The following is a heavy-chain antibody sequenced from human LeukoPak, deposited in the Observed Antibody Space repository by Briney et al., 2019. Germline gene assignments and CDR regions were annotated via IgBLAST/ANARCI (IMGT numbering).Heavy chain of an antibody. CDR2: ISSSGSTI. J-gene: IGHJ4*02. Sequence: LSLTCTVSGGSISSYYWSWIRQAPGKGLEWVSYISSSGSTIYYADSVKGRFTISRDNAKNSLYLQMNSLRAEDTAVYYCARDMVRGVIYFDYWGQGTLVTVSS. D-gene: IGHD3-10*01. CDR1: GGSISSYY. CDR3: ARDMVRGVIYFDY. V-gene: IGHV3-11*04.